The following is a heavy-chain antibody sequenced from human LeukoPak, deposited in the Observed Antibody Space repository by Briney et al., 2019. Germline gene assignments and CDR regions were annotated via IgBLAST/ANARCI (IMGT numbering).Heavy chain of an antibody. V-gene: IGHV6-1*01. CDR3: ARDMGVFSKWSKYDY. J-gene: IGHJ4*02. D-gene: IGHD2-15*01. CDR2: TYYRCKWYN. Sequence: SQTLALTCAISGDSVSTNSAAWNWIRQSPSRGLEWLGRTYYRCKWYNDYAVSVKSRIAINPDTSKNQFYLQLNSVTPEDTAVYYCARDMGVFSKWSKYDYWGQGTLVTVSS. CDR1: GDSVSTNSAA.